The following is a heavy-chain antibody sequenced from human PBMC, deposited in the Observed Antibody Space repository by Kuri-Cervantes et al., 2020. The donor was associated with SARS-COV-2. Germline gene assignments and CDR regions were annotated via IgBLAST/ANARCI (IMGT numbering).Heavy chain of an antibody. J-gene: IGHJ4*02. CDR1: GFTFSSYA. Sequence: GESLKISCAAPGFTFSSYAMHWVRQAPGKGLEWVAVISYDGSNKYYADSVKGRFTISRDNSKNTLYLQMNSLRAEDTAVYYCATGRHYYYDSSGWDYWGQGTLVTVSS. V-gene: IGHV3-30-3*01. D-gene: IGHD3-22*01. CDR2: ISYDGSNK. CDR3: ATGRHYYYDSSGWDY.